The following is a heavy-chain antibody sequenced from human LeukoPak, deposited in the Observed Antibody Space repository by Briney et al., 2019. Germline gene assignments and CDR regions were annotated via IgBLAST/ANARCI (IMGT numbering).Heavy chain of an antibody. Sequence: PGGSLRLSCAASGFTVSSNYMSWVRQAPGKGLEWVSVIYSGGSTYYADSVKGRFTISRDNSKNTLYLQMNSLRAEDTAVYYCAKGPPGGALKNWFDPWGQGTLVTVSS. CDR2: IYSGGST. CDR1: GFTVSSNY. CDR3: AKGPPGGALKNWFDP. V-gene: IGHV3-53*01. D-gene: IGHD1-26*01. J-gene: IGHJ5*02.